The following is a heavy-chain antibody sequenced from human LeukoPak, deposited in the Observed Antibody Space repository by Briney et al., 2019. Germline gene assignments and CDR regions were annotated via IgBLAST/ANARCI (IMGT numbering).Heavy chain of an antibody. Sequence: GGSLRLSCAASGFTFSSYSMNWVRQAPGKGLEWVSYISSSSSTIYYADSVKGRFTISRDNAKNSLYLQMNSLRAEDMALYYCAKGNSYGTDNWFDPGAREPRSPSPQ. CDR2: ISSSSSTI. D-gene: IGHD5-18*01. J-gene: IGHJ5*02. V-gene: IGHV3-48*01. CDR1: GFTFSSYS. CDR3: AKGNSYGTDNWFDP.